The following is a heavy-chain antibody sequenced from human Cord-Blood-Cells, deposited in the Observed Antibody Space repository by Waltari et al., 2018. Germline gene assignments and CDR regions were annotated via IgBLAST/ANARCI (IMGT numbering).Heavy chain of an antibody. CDR3: AKDLYGSGSYYNFDY. CDR1: GFPFSSYA. CDR2: SSGSGGST. V-gene: IGHV3-23*01. J-gene: IGHJ4*02. D-gene: IGHD3-10*01. Sequence: EVQLLESGGGLVQPGGSLRLSCAASGFPFSSYAMSWVRQDPGKGLEWVSASSGSGGSTYYADSVKGRFTISRDNSKNTLYLQMNSLRAEDTAVYYCAKDLYGSGSYYNFDYWGQGTLVTVSS.